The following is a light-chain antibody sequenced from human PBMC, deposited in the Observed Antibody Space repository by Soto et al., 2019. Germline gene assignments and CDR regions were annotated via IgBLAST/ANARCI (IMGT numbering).Light chain of an antibody. CDR2: NVS. CDR1: SSDVGGYDF. V-gene: IGLV2-14*01. Sequence: QSALTQPASVSGSPGQSIAISCSGTSSDVGGYDFVSWYQQHPGKAPKLMIYNVSNRPSGVSNRFSGSKSGNTASLTISGIQAEDEAVYYCNSYTSSSTPVVFGGGTKLTVL. J-gene: IGLJ2*01. CDR3: NSYTSSSTPVV.